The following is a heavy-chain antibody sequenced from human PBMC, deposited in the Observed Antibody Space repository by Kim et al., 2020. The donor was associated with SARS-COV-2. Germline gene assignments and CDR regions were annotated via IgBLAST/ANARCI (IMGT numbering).Heavy chain of an antibody. J-gene: IGHJ6*02. CDR3: ARADPGQYYMDV. V-gene: IGHV1-69*13. Sequence: SVKVSCKASGGGFSTYAVTWVRQAPGQGLEWMGGVIPMFGSTNYAQKFQGRVTITADGSTNTVDLELNSLISEDTAVYYCARADPGQYYMDVWGQGTTVTVSS. CDR2: VIPMFGST. CDR1: GGGFSTYA. D-gene: IGHD3-10*01.